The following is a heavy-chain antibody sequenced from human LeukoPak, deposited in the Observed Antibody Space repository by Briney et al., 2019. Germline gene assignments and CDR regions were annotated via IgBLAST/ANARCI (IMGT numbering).Heavy chain of an antibody. V-gene: IGHV5-51*01. Sequence: GESLKISCKVSGYSFTSYCIGWVRQMPGKGLEWMGIIYPGDSGPTYSPSFQGQVTISVDKSINTAYLQWSSLQASDTAMYYCGMSGDRVPLQDYVFDVWGQGTMVTVS. CDR2: IYPGDSGP. CDR3: GMSGDRVPLQDYVFDV. J-gene: IGHJ3*01. CDR1: GYSFTSYC. D-gene: IGHD1-26*01.